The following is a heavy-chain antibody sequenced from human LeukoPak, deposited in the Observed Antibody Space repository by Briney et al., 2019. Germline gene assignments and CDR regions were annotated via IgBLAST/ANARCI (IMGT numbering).Heavy chain of an antibody. CDR1: GGSISSYY. J-gene: IGHJ1*01. D-gene: IGHD3-16*01. CDR3: ARVRGDFETD. Sequence: PSETLSLTCSVSGGSISSYYWTWIRQPPGQGLEWIGYRYYRGSTTYNPSLKSRVTISVDTSKSQFSLKLFSVPAADTAIYYCARVRGDFETDWGQGTLVTVSS. V-gene: IGHV4-59*01. CDR2: RYYRGST.